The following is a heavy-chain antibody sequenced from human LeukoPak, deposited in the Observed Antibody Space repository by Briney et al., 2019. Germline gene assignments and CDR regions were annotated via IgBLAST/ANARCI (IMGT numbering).Heavy chain of an antibody. CDR2: IYYSGSP. J-gene: IGHJ4*02. Sequence: PSETLSLTCTVSGGSMSIYYWRWTRQPPGRGLEWLGYIYYSGSPNYHPSLKSRVTISVDTSKNQFSLKLSSVTAADTAVYYCARLSNYYGSGIYIDYWGRGTLVTVSS. CDR1: GGSMSIYY. D-gene: IGHD3-10*01. CDR3: ARLSNYYGSGIYIDY. V-gene: IGHV4-59*08.